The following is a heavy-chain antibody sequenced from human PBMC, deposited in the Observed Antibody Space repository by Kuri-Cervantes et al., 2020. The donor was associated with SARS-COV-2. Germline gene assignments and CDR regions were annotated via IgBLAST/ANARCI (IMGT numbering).Heavy chain of an antibody. Sequence: ASVKVSCKASGYTFTSYGISWVRQAPGQGLEWMGWISAYNANTNYAQKLQGRVTMTTDTSTSTAYMELRSLRSDDTAVYYCARGARPSSIAARWWRVDYMDVWGKGTTVTVSS. V-gene: IGHV1-18*01. CDR2: ISAYNANT. CDR3: ARGARPSSIAARWWRVDYMDV. CDR1: GYTFTSYG. J-gene: IGHJ6*03. D-gene: IGHD6-6*01.